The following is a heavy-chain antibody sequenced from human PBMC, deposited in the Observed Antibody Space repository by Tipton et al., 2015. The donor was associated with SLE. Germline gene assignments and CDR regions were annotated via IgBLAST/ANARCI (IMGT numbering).Heavy chain of an antibody. V-gene: IGHV3-23*01. Sequence: GSLRLSCAASGFTFSSYGMHWVRQAPGKGLEWVSAISGSGGSTYYADSVKGRFTISRDNSKNTLYLQMNSLRAEDTAVYYCAKGATGTYYYYYMDVWGKGTTVTVSS. CDR1: GFTFSSYG. J-gene: IGHJ6*03. CDR3: AKGATGTYYYYYMDV. CDR2: ISGSGGST. D-gene: IGHD1-1*01.